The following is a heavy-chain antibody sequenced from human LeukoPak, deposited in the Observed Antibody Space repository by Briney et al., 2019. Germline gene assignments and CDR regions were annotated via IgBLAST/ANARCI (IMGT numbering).Heavy chain of an antibody. CDR2: IYTSGST. Sequence: KSSETLSLTCTVSGGSISSYYWSWIRQPAGKGLEWIGRIYTSGSTNYNPSLKSRVTISVDKSKNQFSLKLSSVTAADTTVYYCARDQVFGVVHHDAFDIWGQGTMVTVSS. CDR3: ARDQVFGVVHHDAFDI. D-gene: IGHD3-3*01. V-gene: IGHV4-4*07. J-gene: IGHJ3*02. CDR1: GGSISSYY.